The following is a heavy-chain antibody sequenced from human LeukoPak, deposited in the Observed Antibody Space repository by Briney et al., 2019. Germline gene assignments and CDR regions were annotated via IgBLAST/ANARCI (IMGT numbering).Heavy chain of an antibody. V-gene: IGHV6-1*01. J-gene: IGHJ4*02. CDR2: IYYRSKWSN. CDR1: GDSVSSNSVT. D-gene: IGHD4-17*01. CDR3: TRGADYGDYFFDY. Sequence: SQTLSLTCAISGDSVSSNSVTWNWIRQSPSRGLEWLGRIYYRSKWSNDYTVSVKSRITINPDTSKNQFSLQLNSVTPEDTAVYHCTRGADYGDYFFDYRGQGTLVTVSS.